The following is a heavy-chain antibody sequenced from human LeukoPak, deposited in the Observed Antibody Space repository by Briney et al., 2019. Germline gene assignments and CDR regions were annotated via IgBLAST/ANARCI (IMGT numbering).Heavy chain of an antibody. CDR2: ITGSGATT. V-gene: IGHV3-23*01. D-gene: IGHD3-9*01. J-gene: IGHJ4*02. CDR3: AKVEYFDWLLLGYYFDY. CDR1: GFTFSSYA. Sequence: PGGSLRLSCAASGFTFSSYAMSWVRQAPGRGLEWVSSITGSGATTYYADSVKGRFTVSRDDSKNTLYLQMNSLRAEDTAVYYCAKVEYFDWLLLGYYFDYWGQGTLVTVSS.